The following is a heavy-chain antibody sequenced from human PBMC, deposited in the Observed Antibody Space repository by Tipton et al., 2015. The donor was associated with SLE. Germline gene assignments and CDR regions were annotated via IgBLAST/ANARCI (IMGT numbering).Heavy chain of an antibody. CDR3: ARDRLGGPFDS. CDR1: GYSISNSNW. J-gene: IGHJ4*02. Sequence: TLSLTCAVSGYSISNSNWWAWIRQPPGKGLEWIGYIYDSGTTNFNPSLKSRVIISEDTSKNQFSLKLSSVTAADTAVYYCARDRLGGPFDSWGQGTLVTVSS. V-gene: IGHV4-28*03. CDR2: IYDSGTT. D-gene: IGHD1-26*01.